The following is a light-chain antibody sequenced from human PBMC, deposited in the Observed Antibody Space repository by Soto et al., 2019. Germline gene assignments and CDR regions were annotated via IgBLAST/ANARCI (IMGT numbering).Light chain of an antibody. CDR2: DAS. CDR1: QSVSNY. V-gene: IGKV3-11*01. Sequence: EIVLTQSPATVSVSPGESATLSCRASQSVSNYLAWYQQKPGQAPRLLIFDASNRATGIPSRFSGSGSGTYFTLTISSLEPEDFAVYYCQQRSNSPPWTFGPGTRVDL. CDR3: QQRSNSPPWT. J-gene: IGKJ3*01.